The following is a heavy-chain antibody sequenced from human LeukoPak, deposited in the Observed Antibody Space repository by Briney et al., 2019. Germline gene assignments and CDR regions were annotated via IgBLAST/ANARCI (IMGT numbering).Heavy chain of an antibody. Sequence: GGSLRLSCAASGFTFSSYSINWVRQAPGKGLEWVSSISGSSTYIYYADSMKGRFTISRDNAKNSLYLQMNSLRAEDTAVYYCARAEIDCSGGSCYSYYFDYWGQGTLVTVSS. CDR1: GFTFSSYS. CDR3: ARAEIDCSGGSCYSYYFDY. D-gene: IGHD2-15*01. CDR2: ISGSSTYI. V-gene: IGHV3-21*01. J-gene: IGHJ4*02.